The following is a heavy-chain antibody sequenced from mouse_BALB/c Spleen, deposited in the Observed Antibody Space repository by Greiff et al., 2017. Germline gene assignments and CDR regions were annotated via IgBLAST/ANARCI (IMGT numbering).Heavy chain of an antibody. J-gene: IGHJ4*01. CDR2: IRNKANGYTT. Sequence: EVMLVESGGGLVQPGGSLRLSCATSGFTFTDYYMSWVRQPPGKALEWLGFIRNKANGYTTEYSASVKGRFTISRDNSQSILYLQMNTLRAEDSATYYCARVSYGNYDYYAMDYWGQGTSVTVSS. V-gene: IGHV7-3*02. CDR1: GFTFTDYY. CDR3: ARVSYGNYDYYAMDY. D-gene: IGHD2-10*02.